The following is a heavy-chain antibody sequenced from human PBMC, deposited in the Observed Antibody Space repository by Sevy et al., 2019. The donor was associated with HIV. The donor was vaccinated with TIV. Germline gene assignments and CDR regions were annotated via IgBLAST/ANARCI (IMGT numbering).Heavy chain of an antibody. D-gene: IGHD6-19*01. CDR1: GGSFSDYY. V-gene: IGHV4-34*01. CDR2: INHSGST. CDR3: ARGPQGAWLRGPFDY. J-gene: IGHJ4*02. Sequence: SETLSLTCAVYGGSFSDYYWSWIRQPPGKGLEWIGEINHSGSTNYNPSLKSRVTISVDTSKNQFSLKLSSVTAADTAVYYCARGPQGAWLRGPFDYWGQGTLVTVSS.